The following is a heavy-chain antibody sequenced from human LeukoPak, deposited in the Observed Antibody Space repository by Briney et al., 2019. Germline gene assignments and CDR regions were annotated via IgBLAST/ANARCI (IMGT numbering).Heavy chain of an antibody. J-gene: IGHJ4*02. CDR1: GGTFSSYA. Sequence: SVTVSCKASGGTFSSYAISWVRQAPGQGLEWMGGIIPIFGTANYAQKFQGRVTITADESTSTAYMELSSLRSEDTAVYYCASTTRPYYYGSGSYRTNYAHFDYWGQGTLVTVSS. D-gene: IGHD3-10*01. CDR2: IIPIFGTA. V-gene: IGHV1-69*13. CDR3: ASTTRPYYYGSGSYRTNYAHFDY.